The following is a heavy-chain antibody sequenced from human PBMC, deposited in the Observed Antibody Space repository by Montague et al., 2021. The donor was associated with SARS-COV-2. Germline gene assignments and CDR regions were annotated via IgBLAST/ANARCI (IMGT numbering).Heavy chain of an antibody. Sequence: PALVKPTQTLTLTCSFSGFSLSASGVGVGWIRQPPGQALEWLALIFWDDDKRYSPSLKNRLTVTKDTSKNQVGLTMTNMDPGDTATYYCARRPGWGGDTYDTWGQGTTVTVSA. J-gene: IGHJ3*02. CDR2: IFWDDDK. CDR3: ARRPGWGGDTYDT. V-gene: IGHV2-5*02. D-gene: IGHD3-16*01. CDR1: GFSLSASGVG.